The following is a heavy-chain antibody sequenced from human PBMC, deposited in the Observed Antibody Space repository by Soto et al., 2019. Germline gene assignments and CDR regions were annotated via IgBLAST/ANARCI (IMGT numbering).Heavy chain of an antibody. J-gene: IGHJ4*02. D-gene: IGHD6-25*01. CDR3: AREKRSNGYVDY. V-gene: IGHV3-7*01. CDR1: GFTFSSYG. Sequence: DVQLVESGGGLVQPGGSLRLSCAASGFTFSSYGMSWVRQAPGKGLEWVANIRQDGSAKYYVDSVKGRFTISRDNAKNSLYVPMNSLRAEDTAVYYGAREKRSNGYVDYWGQGTLVTVSS. CDR2: IRQDGSAK.